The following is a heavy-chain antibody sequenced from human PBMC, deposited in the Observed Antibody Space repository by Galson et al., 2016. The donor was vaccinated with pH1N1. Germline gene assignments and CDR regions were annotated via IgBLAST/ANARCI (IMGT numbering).Heavy chain of an antibody. CDR3: AHLYYYDTSGFYRHFDY. CDR2: VYWDDDK. V-gene: IGHV2-5*02. D-gene: IGHD3-22*01. CDR1: GFSITNRGEA. J-gene: IGHJ4*02. Sequence: PALVKPTQTLTLTCIFSGFSITNRGEAVGWIRQPPGKALEWLALVYWDDDKFYSRSLQSRLTITKDTSKNQVVLRMTNMDPVDTGTYYCAHLYYYDTSGFYRHFDYWGQGILVTVSS.